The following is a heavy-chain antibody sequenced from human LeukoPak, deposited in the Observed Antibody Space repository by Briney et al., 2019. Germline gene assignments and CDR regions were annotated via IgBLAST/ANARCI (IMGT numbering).Heavy chain of an antibody. CDR3: ARVRSRGAFDI. J-gene: IGHJ3*02. D-gene: IGHD3-10*01. Sequence: GGSLRLSCAAPGFTVSSNYMSWVRQAPGKGLEWVSVIYSGGSTYYADSVKGRFTISRDNSKNTLYLQMNSLRAEDTAVYYCARVRSRGAFDIWGQGTMVTVSS. CDR2: IYSGGST. CDR1: GFTVSSNY. V-gene: IGHV3-66*01.